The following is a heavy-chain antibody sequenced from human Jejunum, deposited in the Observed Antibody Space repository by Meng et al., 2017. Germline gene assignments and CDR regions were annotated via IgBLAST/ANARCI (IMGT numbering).Heavy chain of an antibody. Sequence: QGQLQESGPGLAKPSQTLSLTCTVSGDSISSGDNYWTWIRQPPGKGLEWIGYASTNYNPSLKSRVTISVDTSKNQFSLKLTSVTAADTAVYYCARDHWGSLDYWGQGVLVTVSS. J-gene: IGHJ4*02. D-gene: IGHD7-27*01. CDR1: GDSISSGDNY. CDR2: AST. CDR3: ARDHWGSLDY. V-gene: IGHV4-61*08.